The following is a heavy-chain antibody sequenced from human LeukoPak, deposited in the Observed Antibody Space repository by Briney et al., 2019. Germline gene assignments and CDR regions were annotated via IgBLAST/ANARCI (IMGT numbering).Heavy chain of an antibody. CDR2: IYVTGT. CDR3: ARHIGGGIEDMDV. Sequence: PSETLSLTCTVSGGSIGTYYWSWIRQSPGKGLEWIGYIYVTGTRYNPYLQSRVTISVDRSRNPFFLKMSSVTAADTAVYYCARHIGGGIEDMDVWGKGTKVIVSS. CDR1: GGSIGTYY. J-gene: IGHJ6*03. V-gene: IGHV4-59*08. D-gene: IGHD3-16*02.